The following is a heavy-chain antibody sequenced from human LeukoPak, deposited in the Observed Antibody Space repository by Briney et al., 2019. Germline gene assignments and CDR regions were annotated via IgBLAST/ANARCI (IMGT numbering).Heavy chain of an antibody. Sequence: SETLSLTCAVYGGSFSGYYWSWIRQPPGKGLEWIGEINHSGSTNYNPSLKSRVTISVDTSKNQFSLKLSSVTAADTAVYYCAGVDIVAMITTHGFDYWGQGTLVTVSS. CDR1: GGSFSGYY. J-gene: IGHJ4*02. V-gene: IGHV4-34*01. CDR2: INHSGST. CDR3: AGVDIVAMITTHGFDY. D-gene: IGHD5-12*01.